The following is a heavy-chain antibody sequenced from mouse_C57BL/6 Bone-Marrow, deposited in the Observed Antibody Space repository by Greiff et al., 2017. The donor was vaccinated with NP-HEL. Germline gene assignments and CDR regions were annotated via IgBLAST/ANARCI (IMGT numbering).Heavy chain of an antibody. V-gene: IGHV1-18*01. CDR2: INPNNGGT. CDR1: GYTFTDYN. CDR3: ARRTRTGYWYFDV. J-gene: IGHJ1*03. D-gene: IGHD3-1*01. Sequence: VQLQQSGPELVKPGASVKIPCKASGYTFTDYNMDWVKQSHGKSLEWIGDINPNNGGTNYNQKFKGKATLTVDKSSSTAYMELRSLTSEDTAVYYCARRTRTGYWYFDVWGTGTTVTVSS.